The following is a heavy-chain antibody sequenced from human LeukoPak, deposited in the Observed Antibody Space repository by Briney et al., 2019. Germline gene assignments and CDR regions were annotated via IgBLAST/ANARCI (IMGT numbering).Heavy chain of an antibody. J-gene: IGHJ3*02. CDR3: ARDDSSGFAAFDI. D-gene: IGHD3-22*01. Sequence: ASVKVSCKASGYXFTGYYIHWVRQAPGQGLEWMGWINPNSGGTNYAQKFQGRVTMTRDTSISTAYMELSRLRSDDTAVYYCARDDSSGFAAFDIWGQGTMVTVSS. CDR1: GYXFTGYY. CDR2: INPNSGGT. V-gene: IGHV1-2*02.